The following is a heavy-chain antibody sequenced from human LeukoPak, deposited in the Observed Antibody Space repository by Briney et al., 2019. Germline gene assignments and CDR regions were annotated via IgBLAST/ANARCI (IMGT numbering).Heavy chain of an antibody. J-gene: IGHJ6*03. CDR2: IIPIFGTA. Sequence: SVKVSCKASGGTFSSYAISWVRQAPGQGLEWTGRIIPIFGTANYAQKFQGRVTITTDESTSTAYMELSSLRSEDTAVYYCARTPTYQLLSFHYMDVWGKGTTVTVSS. D-gene: IGHD2-2*01. CDR1: GGTFSSYA. V-gene: IGHV1-69*05. CDR3: ARTPTYQLLSFHYMDV.